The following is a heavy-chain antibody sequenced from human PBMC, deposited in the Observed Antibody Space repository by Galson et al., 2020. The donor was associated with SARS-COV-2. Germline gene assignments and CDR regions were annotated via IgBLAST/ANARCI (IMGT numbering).Heavy chain of an antibody. CDR3: ARELLVYYYYMDV. J-gene: IGHJ6*03. V-gene: IGHV3-48*03. CDR1: GFTFSSYE. Sequence: GGSLRLSCAASGFTFSSYEMNWVRQAPGTGLEWVSYISSSGSTIYYADSVKGRFTISRDNAKNSLYLQMNSLRAEDTAVYYCARELLVYYYYMDVWGKGTTVTVSS. D-gene: IGHD3-10*01. CDR2: ISSSGSTI.